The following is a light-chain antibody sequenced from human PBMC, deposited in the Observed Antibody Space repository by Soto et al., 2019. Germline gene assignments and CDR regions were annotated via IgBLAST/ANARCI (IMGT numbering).Light chain of an antibody. CDR2: GAS. Sequence: EIVMTQSPATLSVSPGERATLSCRASQSVSSNLAWYQQKPGQAPRLLIFGASIRVTGIPDRFIGSGSGTDFTLTISRLEPEDFAVYYCQQYGGSPITFGLGTRLEIK. V-gene: IGKV3-20*01. J-gene: IGKJ5*01. CDR1: QSVSSN. CDR3: QQYGGSPIT.